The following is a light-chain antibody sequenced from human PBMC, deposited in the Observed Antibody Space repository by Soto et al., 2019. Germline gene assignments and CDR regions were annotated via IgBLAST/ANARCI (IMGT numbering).Light chain of an antibody. J-gene: IGLJ2*01. CDR3: SSYSSSSPVV. CDR2: DVS. CDR1: SSDVGAYNY. V-gene: IGLV2-14*01. Sequence: QSALTQPASVSGSPGQSITISCTGTSSDVGAYNYVSWYQQHPGKAPKLMIHDVSNRPSDISNRFSGSKSGNTASLTISGLQAEDEADYYCSSYSSSSPVVFGGGTKVTVL.